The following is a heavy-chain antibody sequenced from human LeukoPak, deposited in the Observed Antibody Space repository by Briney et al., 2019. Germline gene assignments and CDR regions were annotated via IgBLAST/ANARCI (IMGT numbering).Heavy chain of an antibody. CDR3: AKRTSGSSWYSSDS. J-gene: IGHJ4*02. CDR1: GFTFSSYA. V-gene: IGHV3-23*01. CDR2: MSGDATST. Sequence: GGSLRLSCAASGFTFSSYAMHWGRQAPGKGLEWVSTMSGDATSTYYADSVKGRFTISRDNSKTTLFLQMNSLRAEDTAVYYCAKRTSGSSWYSSDSWGQGTLVTVSS. D-gene: IGHD6-13*01.